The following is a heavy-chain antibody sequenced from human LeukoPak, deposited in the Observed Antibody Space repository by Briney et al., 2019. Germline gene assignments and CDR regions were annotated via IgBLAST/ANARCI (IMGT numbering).Heavy chain of an antibody. CDR2: MNPNSGNT. J-gene: IGHJ4*02. CDR3: AREGYCSGGSCHNRFDY. Sequence: ASVKVSCKASGYTFTSYDINWVRQATGQGLEWMGWMNPNSGNTGYAQKFQGRVTMTRNTSISTAYMELSSLRSEDTAVYYCAREGYCSGGSCHNRFDYWGQGTLVTVSS. V-gene: IGHV1-8*01. CDR1: GYTFTSYD. D-gene: IGHD2-15*01.